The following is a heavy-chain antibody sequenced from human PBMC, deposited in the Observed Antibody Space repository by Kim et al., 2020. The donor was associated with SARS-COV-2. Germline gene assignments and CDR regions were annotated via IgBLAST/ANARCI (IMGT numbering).Heavy chain of an antibody. CDR2: INPNTGDT. CDR3: ARDWGSIAAEVAFDY. CDR1: GYTFTGYY. J-gene: IGHJ4*02. V-gene: IGHV1-2*06. Sequence: ASVKVSCKASGYTFTGYYMHWVRQAPGQRIEWMGRINPNTGDTNYEQKFQDRVTMTRDTSITTAYLELSGLRSDDTAVYFCARDWGSIAAEVAFDYWGQGTLVTVSS. D-gene: IGHD6-6*01.